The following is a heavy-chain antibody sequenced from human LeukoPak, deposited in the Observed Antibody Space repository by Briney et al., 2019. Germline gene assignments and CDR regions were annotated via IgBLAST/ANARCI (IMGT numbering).Heavy chain of an antibody. CDR3: ARAPPVDGSYYPPDAFDI. Sequence: SVKVSCKASGGTFNSYAISWVRQAPGQGLEWMGGIIPIFGTANYAQKFQGRVTITADESTSTAYMELSSLRSEDTAVYYCARAPPVDGSYYPPDAFDIWGQGTMVTVSS. V-gene: IGHV1-69*13. J-gene: IGHJ3*02. D-gene: IGHD1-26*01. CDR1: GGTFNSYA. CDR2: IIPIFGTA.